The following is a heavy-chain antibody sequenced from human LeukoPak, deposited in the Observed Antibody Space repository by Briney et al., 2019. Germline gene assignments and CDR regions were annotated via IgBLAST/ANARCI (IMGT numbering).Heavy chain of an antibody. V-gene: IGHV1-3*01. J-gene: IGHJ6*02. CDR2: INAGSGNT. D-gene: IGHD3-10*01. CDR3: ARGGSGSSDYYYGMDV. CDR1: GYTFTSYA. Sequence: GASVKVSCKASGYTFTSYAMHWMRQAPGQRLEWMGWINAGSGNTKYSQKFQGRVTITRDTSASTAYMELSSLRSEDTAVYYCARGGSGSSDYYYGMDVWGQGTTVTVSS.